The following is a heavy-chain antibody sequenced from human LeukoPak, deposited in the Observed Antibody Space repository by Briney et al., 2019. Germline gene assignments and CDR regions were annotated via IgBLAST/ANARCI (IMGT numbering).Heavy chain of an antibody. V-gene: IGHV3-74*01. CDR2: INSDGSST. D-gene: IGHD6-13*01. CDR3: ARALKKQQLVQGYYFDY. CDR1: GFTFSSYW. J-gene: IGHJ4*02. Sequence: GGSLRLSCAASGFTFSSYWMHWVRQAPGKGLVWVSRINSDGSSTSYADSVKGRFTISRDNAKNSLYLQMNSLRAEDTAVYYCARALKKQQLVQGYYFDYWGQGTLVTVSS.